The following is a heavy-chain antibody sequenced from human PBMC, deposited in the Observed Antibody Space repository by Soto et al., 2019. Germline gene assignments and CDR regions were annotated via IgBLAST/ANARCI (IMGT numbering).Heavy chain of an antibody. CDR2: ISWNSGSI. V-gene: IGHV3-9*01. J-gene: IGHJ3*02. CDR1: GFSFDDYA. Sequence: SLRLSCEASGFSFDDYAMHWVRQGPGKGLEWVSGISWNSGSIEYADSVKGRFTVSRDNAKNSLYLQMNNLRTEDTALYSCAKGGREVVGDAFDIWGQGTLVTVSS. D-gene: IGHD3-22*01. CDR3: AKGGREVVGDAFDI.